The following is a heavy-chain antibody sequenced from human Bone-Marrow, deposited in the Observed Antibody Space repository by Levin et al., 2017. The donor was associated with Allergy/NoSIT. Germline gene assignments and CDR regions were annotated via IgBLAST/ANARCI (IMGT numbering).Heavy chain of an antibody. CDR1: GYTFTSYH. CDR2: MNPNIGNA. D-gene: IGHD2/OR15-2a*01. J-gene: IGHJ6*02. CDR3: ARAVDLNSIEKYGLDV. Sequence: GASVKVSCRASGYTFTSYHINWVRQATGQGLEWMGWMNPNIGNAGYAQMFQGRVAMTRDTSTSTAYMELSSLKSEDTAVYYCARAVDLNSIEKYGLDVWGQGTTVTVSS. V-gene: IGHV1-8*01.